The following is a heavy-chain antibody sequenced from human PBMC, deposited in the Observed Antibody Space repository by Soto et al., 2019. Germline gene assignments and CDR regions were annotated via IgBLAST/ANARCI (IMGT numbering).Heavy chain of an antibody. CDR3: ARGEGAPRWGSIEY. D-gene: IGHD3-16*02. CDR1: GYTFTGYY. Sequence: GASVKVSCKAPGYTFTGYYMHCVRQAPGQGLEWMGWINPNSGGTNYAQKFRGWVTMTRDTSISTAYMELSRLRSDDTAVYYCARGEGAPRWGSIEYWGQGTLVTLSS. J-gene: IGHJ4*02. CDR2: INPNSGGT. V-gene: IGHV1-2*04.